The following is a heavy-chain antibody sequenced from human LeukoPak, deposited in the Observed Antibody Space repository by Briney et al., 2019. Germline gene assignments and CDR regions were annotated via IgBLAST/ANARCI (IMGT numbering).Heavy chain of an antibody. CDR3: ARGTNYDFWSGQGYYMDV. Sequence: SETLSLTCTASSGSLSTSNYYWGCVRQPPGKALEWIGEINHSGSTNYNPSLKSRVTISVDTSKNQFSLKLSSVTAADTAVYYCARGTNYDFWSGQGYYMDVWGEGTTVTVSS. CDR1: SGSLSTSNYY. V-gene: IGHV4-39*07. J-gene: IGHJ6*03. D-gene: IGHD3-3*01. CDR2: INHSGST.